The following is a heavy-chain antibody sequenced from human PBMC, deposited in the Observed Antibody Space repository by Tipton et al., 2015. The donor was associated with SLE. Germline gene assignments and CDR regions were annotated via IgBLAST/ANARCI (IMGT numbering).Heavy chain of an antibody. CDR1: GFTFSNFD. CDR3: ARGGRWEVVVDAFDI. J-gene: IGHJ3*02. Sequence: SLRLSCAASGFTFSNFDMSWVRQAPGKGLEWVASITNIGSHTYYADSVKGRFTISRDNAKNSLYLQTNSLRAEDTAIYYCARGGRWEVVVDAFDIWGQGTMVSVSS. D-gene: IGHD2-2*01. CDR2: ITNIGSHT. V-gene: IGHV3-21*01.